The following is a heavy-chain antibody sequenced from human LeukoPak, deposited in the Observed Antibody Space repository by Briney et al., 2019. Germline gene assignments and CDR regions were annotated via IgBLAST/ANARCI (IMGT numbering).Heavy chain of an antibody. D-gene: IGHD5-18*01. Sequence: SETLSLTCAVYGGSFSGYYWSWIRQPPGKGVEWIGEINHSGSTNYNPSLKRRVTISVDTSKNQFSLKLSSVTAADTAVYYCATERGYSYGYSNWGQGTLVTVSS. J-gene: IGHJ4*02. CDR1: GGSFSGYY. CDR3: ATERGYSYGYSN. CDR2: INHSGST. V-gene: IGHV4-34*01.